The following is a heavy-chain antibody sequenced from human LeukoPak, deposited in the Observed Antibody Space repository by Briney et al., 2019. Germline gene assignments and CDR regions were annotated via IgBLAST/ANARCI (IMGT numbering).Heavy chain of an antibody. D-gene: IGHD1-26*01. CDR3: ARGDYSGSYWRY. CDR1: GGSISSYY. V-gene: IGHV4-38-2*02. CDR2: IYHSGST. J-gene: IGHJ4*02. Sequence: SETLSLTCTVSGGSISSYYWGWIRQPPGKGLEYIGSIYHSGSTYYKPSLKSRVTISVDTSKNQFSLKLSSVTAADTAVYYCARGDYSGSYWRYWGQGTLVTVSS.